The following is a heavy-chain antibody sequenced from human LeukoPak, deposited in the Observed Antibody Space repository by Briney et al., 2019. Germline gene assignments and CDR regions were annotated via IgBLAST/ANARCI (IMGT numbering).Heavy chain of an antibody. J-gene: IGHJ4*02. CDR3: ARVNCSSTSCYQFTRAFFDS. CDR2: LSFDGSDK. V-gene: IGHV3-30*03. D-gene: IGHD2-2*01. Sequence: PGGSLRLSCAASAFTLSSYGMHWVRQAPGQGPGWGALLSFDGSDKYYADSVKGRFTISRDNSKNTVQLQLNSLRAADTAVYFCARVNCSSTSCYQFTRAFFDSWGQGTLVTVSS. CDR1: AFTLSSYG.